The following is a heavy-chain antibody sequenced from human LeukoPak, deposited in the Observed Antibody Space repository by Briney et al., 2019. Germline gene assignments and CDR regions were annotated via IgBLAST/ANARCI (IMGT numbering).Heavy chain of an antibody. V-gene: IGHV4-31*03. D-gene: IGHD5-12*01. Sequence: PSQTLSLTCTVSGGSISSGGYYWSWIRQHPGKGLEWIGYIYYSGSTYYNPSLKSRVTISVDTSKNQFSLKLSSVTAADTAVYYCARVRSGYAHAAPPNWFDPWGQGTLVTVSS. J-gene: IGHJ5*02. CDR2: IYYSGST. CDR3: ARVRSGYAHAAPPNWFDP. CDR1: GGSISSGGYY.